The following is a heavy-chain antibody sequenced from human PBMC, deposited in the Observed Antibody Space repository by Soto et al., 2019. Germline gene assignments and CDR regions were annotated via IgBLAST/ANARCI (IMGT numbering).Heavy chain of an antibody. Sequence: GGSLRLSCAASGFTFSSYSMNWVRQAPGKGLEWVSSISSSSSYIYYADSVKGRFTISRDNAKNSLYLQMNSLRAEDTAVYYCASEGVAGYYYYYYGMDVWAQGTTVTVSS. CDR3: ASEGVAGYYYYYYGMDV. CDR2: ISSSSSYI. CDR1: GFTFSSYS. D-gene: IGHD2-15*01. V-gene: IGHV3-21*01. J-gene: IGHJ6*02.